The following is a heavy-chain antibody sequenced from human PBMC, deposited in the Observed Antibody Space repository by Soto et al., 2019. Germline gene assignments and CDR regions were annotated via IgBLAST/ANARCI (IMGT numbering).Heavy chain of an antibody. J-gene: IGHJ4*01. V-gene: IGHV3-15*07. CDR3: TTASPSPMIVVRFDY. CDR1: GFAFSNAW. Sequence: EVQLVESGGGLVKSGGSLTLSCAASGFAFSNAWINWVRQAPGKGLEWVGRIKSKAHGGTTDFAAPVRGRFAITRDDSRNVAYMPMHSPSTEATGVCYCTTASPSPMIVVRFDYWGHGTLVTVSS. D-gene: IGHD3-22*01. CDR2: IKSKAHGGTT.